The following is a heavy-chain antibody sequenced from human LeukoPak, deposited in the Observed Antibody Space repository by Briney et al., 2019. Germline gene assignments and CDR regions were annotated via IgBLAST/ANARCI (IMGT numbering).Heavy chain of an antibody. Sequence: PSDTLSLTCTVSGGSISSYYWSWIRQPPGKGLEWIGYIYYSGSTNYNPSLKSRVTISVDTSKNQFSLKLSSVIAADTTVYYCARDVLQAFDNWGQGTMVTVSS. J-gene: IGHJ3*02. CDR3: ARDVLQAFDN. CDR1: GGSISSYY. V-gene: IGHV4-59*01. CDR2: IYYSGST. D-gene: IGHD2-15*01.